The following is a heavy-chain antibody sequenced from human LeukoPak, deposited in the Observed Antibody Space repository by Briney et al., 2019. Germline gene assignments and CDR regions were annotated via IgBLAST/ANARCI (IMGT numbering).Heavy chain of an antibody. CDR1: GYTFTSYD. CDR3: AGAKPHTPSYYYYMDV. CDR2: MNPNSGNT. D-gene: IGHD1-14*01. V-gene: IGHV1-8*01. J-gene: IGHJ6*03. Sequence: ASVEVSCKASGYTFTSYDINWVRQATGQGLEWMGWMNPNSGNTGYAQKFQGRVTMTRNTSISTAYMELSSLRSEDTAVYYCAGAKPHTPSYYYYMDVWGKGTTVTVSS.